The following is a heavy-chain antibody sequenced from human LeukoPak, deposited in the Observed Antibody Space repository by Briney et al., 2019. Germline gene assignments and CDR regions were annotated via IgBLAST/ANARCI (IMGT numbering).Heavy chain of an antibody. Sequence: SETLSLTCTVSGGSISSYYWSWIRQPPGKGLEWIGYIYTSGSTNYNPSLMSRVTISVDTSKNQFSLKLSSVTAADTAVYYCARLAGSYYLYFQHWGQGTLVTVSS. CDR1: GGSISSYY. V-gene: IGHV4-4*09. D-gene: IGHD1-26*01. CDR2: IYTSGST. J-gene: IGHJ1*01. CDR3: ARLAGSYYLYFQH.